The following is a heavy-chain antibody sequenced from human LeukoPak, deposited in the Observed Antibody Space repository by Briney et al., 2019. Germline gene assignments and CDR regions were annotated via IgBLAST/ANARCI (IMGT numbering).Heavy chain of an antibody. V-gene: IGHV3-66*01. CDR1: GFTFISYL. J-gene: IGHJ6*02. D-gene: IGHD1-26*01. CDR2: ISTTGTT. CDR3: ATRGAPGYYYGMDV. Sequence: GGALRLSCAAPGFTFISYLMSWVRQAPGKGLEGVSIISTTGTTSYADSVKGRFTISRENSRNTLYLQMNSLRAEATAVYYCATRGAPGYYYGMDVWGQGTTVTVSS.